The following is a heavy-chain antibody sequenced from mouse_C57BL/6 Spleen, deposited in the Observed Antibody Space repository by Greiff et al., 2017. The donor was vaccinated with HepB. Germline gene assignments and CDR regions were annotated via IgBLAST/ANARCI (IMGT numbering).Heavy chain of an antibody. Sequence: EVQLQQSGPELVKPGASVKISCKASGYTFTDYYMNWVKQSHGKSLEWIGDINPNNGGTSYNQKFKGKATLTVDKSSSTAYMELRSLTSEDSAVYYCARWDYGNDYWGQGTTLTVSS. CDR2: INPNNGGT. J-gene: IGHJ2*01. V-gene: IGHV1-26*01. D-gene: IGHD2-1*01. CDR1: GYTFTDYY. CDR3: ARWDYGNDY.